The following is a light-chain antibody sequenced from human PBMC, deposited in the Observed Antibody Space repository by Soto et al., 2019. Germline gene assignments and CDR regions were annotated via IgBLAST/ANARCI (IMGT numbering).Light chain of an antibody. CDR3: QQFGSSPGFT. CDR2: AAS. J-gene: IGKJ3*01. CDR1: QSINNRY. Sequence: EIVLTQSPGTLSLSPGERATLSCRASQSINNRYLAWYQQKPGQAPRLLIYAASSRATGIPDRFSGSGSGTEFTLTISSLEPEDFAVYYCQQFGSSPGFTFGPGTKVDIK. V-gene: IGKV3-20*01.